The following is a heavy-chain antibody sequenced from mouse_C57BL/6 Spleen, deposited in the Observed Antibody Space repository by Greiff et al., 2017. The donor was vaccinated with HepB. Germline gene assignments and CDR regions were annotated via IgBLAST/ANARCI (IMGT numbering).Heavy chain of an antibody. CDR3: ARNAQLGSYWYFDV. V-gene: IGHV1-19*01. CDR1: GYTFTDYY. CDR2: INPYNGGT. J-gene: IGHJ1*03. Sequence: EVQLQQSGPVLVKPGASVKMSCKASGYTFTDYYMNWVKQSHGKSLEWIGVINPYNGGTSYNQKFKGKATLTVDKSSSTAYMELNSLTSEDSAVYYCARNAQLGSYWYFDVWGTGTTVTVSS. D-gene: IGHD4-1*02.